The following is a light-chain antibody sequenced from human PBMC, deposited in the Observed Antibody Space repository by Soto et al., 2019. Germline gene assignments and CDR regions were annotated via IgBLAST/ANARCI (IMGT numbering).Light chain of an antibody. V-gene: IGLV2-14*03. CDR2: DVT. CDR1: SSDVGGYNY. J-gene: IGLJ1*01. CDR3: NSYTSSSTYV. Sequence: QSALTQPASVSGSPGQSITISCTGTSSDVGGYNYVSWYQHHPGKAPKLIIYDVTNRPSGVSNPFSGSKSGNTASLTISGLQPEDEADYYCNSYTSSSTYVFGTGTKVTVL.